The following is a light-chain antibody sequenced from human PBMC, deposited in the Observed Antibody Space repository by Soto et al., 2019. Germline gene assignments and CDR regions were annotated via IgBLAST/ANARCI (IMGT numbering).Light chain of an antibody. V-gene: IGKV1D-13*01. J-gene: IGKJ5*01. Sequence: IQMTQSPSSLSASVGDRVTITCRASQGISNYLAWYQQKPGKVPKLLIYDASSLESGVPSRFSGGGSGTEFTLTISSLQSEDFAVYYCQQYNNWPPITFGQGTRLE. CDR2: DAS. CDR3: QQYNNWPPIT. CDR1: QGISNY.